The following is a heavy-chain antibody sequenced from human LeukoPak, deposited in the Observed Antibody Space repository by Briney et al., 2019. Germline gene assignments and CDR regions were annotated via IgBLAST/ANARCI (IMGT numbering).Heavy chain of an antibody. Sequence: ASVKVSCKASGYTFTSYGISWVRQAPGQGLEWMGWISAYNGNTNYAQKLQGRVTITADESTSTAYMELSSLRSEDTAVYYCASPDLVEMATINGAFDIWGQGTMVTVSS. CDR3: ASPDLVEMATINGAFDI. V-gene: IGHV1-18*01. J-gene: IGHJ3*02. CDR1: GYTFTSYG. D-gene: IGHD5-24*01. CDR2: ISAYNGNT.